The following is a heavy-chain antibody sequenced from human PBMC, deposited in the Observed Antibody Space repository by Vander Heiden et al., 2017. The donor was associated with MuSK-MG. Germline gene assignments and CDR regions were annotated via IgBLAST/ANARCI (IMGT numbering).Heavy chain of an antibody. Sequence: GPGLVKPSQTLSLTCTVSGGSISSGGYYWSWIRQHPGKGLEWIGYIYYSGSTYYNPSLKSRVTISVDTSKNQFSLKLSSVTAADTAVYYCARGHWNYYDSSGYYGCYYLDYWGQGTLVTVSA. V-gene: IGHV4-31*03. D-gene: IGHD3-22*01. CDR3: ARGHWNYYDSSGYYGCYYLDY. CDR2: IYYSGST. CDR1: GGSISSGGYY. J-gene: IGHJ4*02.